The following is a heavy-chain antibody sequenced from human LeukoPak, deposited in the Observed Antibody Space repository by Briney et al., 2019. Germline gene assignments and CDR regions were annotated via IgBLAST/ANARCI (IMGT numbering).Heavy chain of an antibody. CDR2: IYPGDSGT. J-gene: IGHJ3*02. D-gene: IGHD6-6*01. CDR3: ARHVLGSSSESDI. V-gene: IGHV5-51*01. CDR1: GYSFTSYW. Sequence: GESLKISCKGSGYSFTSYWIGWVRQMPGKGLEGMGIIYPGDSGTRYSPSFQGQVTISADKSISTAYLQWSSLKTSDTAMYYCARHVLGSSSESDIWGQGTMVTVSS.